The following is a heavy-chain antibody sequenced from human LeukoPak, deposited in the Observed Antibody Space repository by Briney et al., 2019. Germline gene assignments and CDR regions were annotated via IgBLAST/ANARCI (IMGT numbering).Heavy chain of an antibody. J-gene: IGHJ4*02. D-gene: IGHD4/OR15-4a*01. CDR3: ARAYGGYYFDY. CDR1: GFTFSSYG. Sequence: PGRSLRLSCAASGFTFSSYGMHWVRQAPGKGLEWVSVIYSGGSTYYADSVKGRFTISRDNSKNTLYLQMNSLRAEDTAVYYCARAYGGYYFDYWGQGTLVTVSS. V-gene: IGHV3-53*01. CDR2: IYSGGST.